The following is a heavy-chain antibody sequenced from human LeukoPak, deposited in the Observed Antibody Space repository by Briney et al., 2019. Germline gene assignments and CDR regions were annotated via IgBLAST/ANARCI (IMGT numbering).Heavy chain of an antibody. D-gene: IGHD1-26*01. CDR3: ARAASGSYYY. J-gene: IGHJ4*02. CDR1: GGSISSYY. CDR2: IYYSGST. Sequence: PSETLSLTCTVSGGSISSYYWSWIRQPPGKGLEWIGYIYYSGSTNYNPSLESRVTISVDTSKNQFSLKLSSVTAADTAVYYCARAASGSYYYWGQGTLVTVSS. V-gene: IGHV4-59*01.